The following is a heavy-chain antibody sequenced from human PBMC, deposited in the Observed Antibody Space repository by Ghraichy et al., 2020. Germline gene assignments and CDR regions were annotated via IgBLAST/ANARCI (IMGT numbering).Heavy chain of an antibody. CDR2: IYYSGST. V-gene: IGHV4-59*01. D-gene: IGHD3-3*01. J-gene: IGHJ6*03. Sequence: SETLSLTCTVSGGSISSYYWSWIRQPPGKGLEWIGYIYYSGSTNYNPSLKSRVTISVDTSKNQFSLKLSAVTAADTAVYYCAGGYYDFWSGYSNYYFYIDVWGKGTTVTVSS. CDR1: GGSISSYY. CDR3: AGGYYDFWSGYSNYYFYIDV.